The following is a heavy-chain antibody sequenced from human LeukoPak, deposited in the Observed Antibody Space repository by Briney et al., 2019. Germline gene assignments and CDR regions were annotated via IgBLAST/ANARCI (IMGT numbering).Heavy chain of an antibody. Sequence: GGSLRLSCAASGFTFSSYWRSWVRQAPGKRLEWVANIKQDGSEKYYVASVKGRFTISRDNAENSLFLQMNSLRAEDTAVYYCARDRGYMDVWGKGTTVTVSS. J-gene: IGHJ6*03. CDR3: ARDRGYMDV. CDR1: GFTFSSYW. CDR2: IKQDGSEK. V-gene: IGHV3-7*01.